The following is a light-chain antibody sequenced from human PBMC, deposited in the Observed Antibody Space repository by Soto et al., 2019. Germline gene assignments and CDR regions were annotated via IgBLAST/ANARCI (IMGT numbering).Light chain of an antibody. CDR3: QQHNNWPRT. V-gene: IGKV3-15*01. CDR2: GAS. Sequence: ETVMTQSPATLSVSPGGRATLSCRASQSINSNLAWYQQRPGQAPRLLIYGASTRATGIPARFSGGGSGTEFTLTISSLQSEDFAVYYCQQHNNWPRTFGQGTKLEI. CDR1: QSINSN. J-gene: IGKJ2*02.